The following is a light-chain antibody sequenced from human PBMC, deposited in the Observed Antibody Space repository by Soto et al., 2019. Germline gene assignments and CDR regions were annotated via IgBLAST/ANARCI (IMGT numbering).Light chain of an antibody. V-gene: IGKV3-20*01. CDR3: QQYGSSPPYT. CDR1: QSVSNNY. J-gene: IGKJ2*01. CDR2: GSS. Sequence: EVVLTQSPGTLSLSPGERATLSCRASQSVSNNYLAWYQQKPGQAPRLLIFGSSDRATGIPDRFSGSGSGTDFTLIISRLEPEDFAMYYCQQYGSSPPYTFGLGTKLEIK.